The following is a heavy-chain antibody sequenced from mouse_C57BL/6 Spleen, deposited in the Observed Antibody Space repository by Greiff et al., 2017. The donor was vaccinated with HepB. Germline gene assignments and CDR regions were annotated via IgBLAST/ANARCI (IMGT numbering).Heavy chain of an antibody. CDR2: IYPRSGNT. Sequence: QVQLQQPGAELVKPGASVKLSCKASGYTFTSYGISWVKQRTGQGLEWIGEIYPRSGNTYYNEKFKGKATLTADKSSSTAYMELRSLTSEDSAVYFCARGDYYGSSDGAMDYWGQGTSVTVSS. CDR3: ARGDYYGSSDGAMDY. CDR1: GYTFTSYG. V-gene: IGHV1-81*01. J-gene: IGHJ4*01. D-gene: IGHD1-1*01.